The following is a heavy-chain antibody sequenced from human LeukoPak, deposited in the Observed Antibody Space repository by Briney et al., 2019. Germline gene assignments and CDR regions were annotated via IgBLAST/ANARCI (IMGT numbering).Heavy chain of an antibody. CDR2: IRNDRIT. CDR3: TWMATIFTVDY. V-gene: IGHV3-15*01. J-gene: IGHJ4*02. Sequence: GGSLRLSCVLSGLTFSDVWMSWVRQAPGKGLEWVGRIRNDRITDYAAPVQGRFSISRDNSKNTFYLQMNSPRREDTGMCFCTWMATIFTVDYWGQGTLVTVSS. CDR1: GLTFSDVW. D-gene: IGHD5-12*01.